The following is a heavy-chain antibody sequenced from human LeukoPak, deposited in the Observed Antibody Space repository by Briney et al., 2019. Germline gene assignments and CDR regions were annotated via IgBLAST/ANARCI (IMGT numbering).Heavy chain of an antibody. D-gene: IGHD2-2*01. CDR2: IYYSGST. Sequence: PSETLSLTCTVSGGSISSYYWSWIRQPPGKGLEWIGNIYYSGSTNYNPSLKSRVTISVDTSKNQFSLKLSSVTAADTAVYYCARGGRYCSSTSCYPRWFDPWGQGTLVTVSS. V-gene: IGHV4-59*01. CDR3: ARGGRYCSSTSCYPRWFDP. CDR1: GGSISSYY. J-gene: IGHJ5*02.